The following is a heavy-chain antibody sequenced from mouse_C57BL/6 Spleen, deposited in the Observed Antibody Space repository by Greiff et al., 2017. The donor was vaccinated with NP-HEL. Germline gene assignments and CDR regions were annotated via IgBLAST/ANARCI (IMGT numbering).Heavy chain of an antibody. CDR3: ARSGDGYLDYFDY. J-gene: IGHJ2*01. CDR2: IYPRDGST. Sequence: QVQLQQSGPELVKPGASVKLSCKASGYTFTSYDINWVKQRPGQGLEWIGWIYPRDGSTKYNEKFKGKATLTVDTSSSTAYMELHSLTSEDSAVYFCARSGDGYLDYFDYWGQGTTLTVSS. CDR1: GYTFTSYD. V-gene: IGHV1-85*01. D-gene: IGHD2-3*01.